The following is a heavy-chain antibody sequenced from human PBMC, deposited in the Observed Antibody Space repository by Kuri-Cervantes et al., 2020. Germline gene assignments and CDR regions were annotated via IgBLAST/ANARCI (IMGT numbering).Heavy chain of an antibody. CDR3: AKGGRYPY. Sequence: LSLTCAASGFTFSSYSMNWVRQAPGKGLEWVSYISSSSSTIYYADSVKGRFTISRDNAKNSLYLQMNSLRAEDTAVYYCAKGGRYPYWGQGTLVTVSS. D-gene: IGHD2-15*01. V-gene: IGHV3-48*01. J-gene: IGHJ4*02. CDR1: GFTFSSYS. CDR2: ISSSSSTI.